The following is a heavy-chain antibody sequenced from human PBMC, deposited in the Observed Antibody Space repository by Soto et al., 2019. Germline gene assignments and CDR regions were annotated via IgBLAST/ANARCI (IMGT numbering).Heavy chain of an antibody. J-gene: IGHJ4*02. D-gene: IGHD1-7*01. CDR3: ARDDWNYALDY. Sequence: WETLSLTGTVSGGSISRYYWSWIRQPAGKGLEWIGRIYTSGSTNYNPSLKSRVTMSVDTSKNQFSLKLSSVTAADTAVYYCARDDWNYALDYWGQGTLVTVSS. V-gene: IGHV4-4*07. CDR2: IYTSGST. CDR1: GGSISRYY.